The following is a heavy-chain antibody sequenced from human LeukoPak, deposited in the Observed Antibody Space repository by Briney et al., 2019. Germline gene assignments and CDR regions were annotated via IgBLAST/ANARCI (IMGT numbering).Heavy chain of an antibody. D-gene: IGHD5-12*01. J-gene: IGHJ4*02. V-gene: IGHV3-30*18. CDR3: AKGVRSGYDRLDY. CDR1: GFTFSNYG. Sequence: GGSLRLSCAASGFTFSNYGIHWVRQAPGKGLEWVAVISYDGLNKNHADSVKGRFTISRDNSRNTLSLQMNSLRVEDTAVYYCAKGVRSGYDRLDYWGPGALVTVSS. CDR2: ISYDGLNK.